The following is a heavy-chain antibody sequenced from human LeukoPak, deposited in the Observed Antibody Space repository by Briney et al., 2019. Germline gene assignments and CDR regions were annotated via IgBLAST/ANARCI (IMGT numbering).Heavy chain of an antibody. CDR3: ARGPSGYYYFED. V-gene: IGHV3-23*01. CDR1: GFTFSSYA. CDR2: ISGSGGST. D-gene: IGHD5-12*01. Sequence: PGGSLRLSCAASGFTFSSYAMSWVRQAPGKGLEWVSVISGSGGSTYYADSVKGRFTISRDNSKNTLYLQMNSLRAEDTAVYYCARGPSGYYYFEDWGQGTLVTVSS. J-gene: IGHJ4*02.